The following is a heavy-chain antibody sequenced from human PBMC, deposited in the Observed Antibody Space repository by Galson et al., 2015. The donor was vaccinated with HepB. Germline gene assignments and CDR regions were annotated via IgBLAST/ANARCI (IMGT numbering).Heavy chain of an antibody. Sequence: SLRLSCAASGFTFSSYGMHWVRQAPGKGLEWVAFIRYDGSNKYYADSVKGRFTISRDNSKNTLYLQMNSLRAEDTAVYYCAKERGYYDSSGYYPPTPPGFDYWGQGTLVTVSS. CDR1: GFTFSSYG. CDR2: IRYDGSNK. J-gene: IGHJ4*02. V-gene: IGHV3-30*02. CDR3: AKERGYYDSSGYYPPTPPGFDY. D-gene: IGHD3-22*01.